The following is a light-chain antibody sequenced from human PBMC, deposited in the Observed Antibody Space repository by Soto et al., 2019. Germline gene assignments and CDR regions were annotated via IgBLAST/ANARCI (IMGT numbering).Light chain of an antibody. CDR2: IDN. V-gene: IGLV1-44*01. CDR3: STWYDSLNGQL. J-gene: IGLJ2*01. CDR1: SSNIGSAT. Sequence: QAVVTQPPSASGTPGQRVTISCSGSSSNIGSATVNWYQQLPGTAPKLLIYIDNQRPSGVPDRFSGSKSGASASLAISGLQSEDEAIDYCSTWYDSLNGQLFGGGTKLTVL.